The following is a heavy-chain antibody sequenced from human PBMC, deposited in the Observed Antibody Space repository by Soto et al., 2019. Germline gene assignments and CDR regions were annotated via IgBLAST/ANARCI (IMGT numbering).Heavy chain of an antibody. J-gene: IGHJ3*02. CDR3: ARDQSVIVRCSVSAFHI. V-gene: IGHV6-1*01. CDR2: TYYRSKWYN. D-gene: IGHD2-21*01. CDR1: GDSVSSNSAA. Sequence: SQTLSLTCVISGDSVSSNSAAWNWIRQSPSRGLEWLGRTYYRSKWYNDYAVSVKSRITINPDTSKNQFSLQLNSVTPEDTAVYYCARDQSVIVRCSVSAFHIWCPGTIVT.